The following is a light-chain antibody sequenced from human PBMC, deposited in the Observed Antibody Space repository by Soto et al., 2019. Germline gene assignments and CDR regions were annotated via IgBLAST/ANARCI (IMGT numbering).Light chain of an antibody. CDR2: AAS. J-gene: IGKJ1*01. V-gene: IGKV1-39*01. Sequence: IKMTKSPSALSEPVGDRVTITCRASQRISSYLNWYKQKQGKARKLLIYAASSLQSGVPSRFSCSGSGSDFTLTISILQPEDFASYYCQQSYCTPRTFGQGTKVDNK. CDR1: QRISSY. CDR3: QQSYCTPRT.